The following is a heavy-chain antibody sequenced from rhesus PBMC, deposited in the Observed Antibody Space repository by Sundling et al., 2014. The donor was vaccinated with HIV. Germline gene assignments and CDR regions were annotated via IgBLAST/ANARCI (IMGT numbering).Heavy chain of an antibody. CDR2: IYGSSTNT. V-gene: IGHV4S10*01. J-gene: IGHJ6*01. CDR1: GDSISDSYR. Sequence: QVQLQESGPGVVKPSETLSLTCAVSGDSISDSYRWSWIRQPPGKGLEWIGYIYGSSTNTNYNPSLKNRVTISKDTSKNQFSLKLSSVTAADTAVYYCARESPEQLVFRRSYGLDSWGQGVVVTVSS. CDR3: ARESPEQLVFRRSYGLDS. D-gene: IGHD1-38*01.